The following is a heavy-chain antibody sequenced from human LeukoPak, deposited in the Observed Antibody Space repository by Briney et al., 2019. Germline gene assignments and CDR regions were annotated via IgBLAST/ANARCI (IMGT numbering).Heavy chain of an antibody. CDR1: GGSISSGGYY. V-gene: IGHV4-30-2*01. D-gene: IGHD3-9*01. Sequence: TASETLSLTCTVSGGSISSGGYYWSWIRQPPGKGLEWIGYIYHSGSTYYNPSLKSRVTISVDRSKNQFSLKLSSVTAADTAVYYCAREDILTGYYRGPLDYWGQGTLVTVSS. CDR3: AREDILTGYYRGPLDY. CDR2: IYHSGST. J-gene: IGHJ4*02.